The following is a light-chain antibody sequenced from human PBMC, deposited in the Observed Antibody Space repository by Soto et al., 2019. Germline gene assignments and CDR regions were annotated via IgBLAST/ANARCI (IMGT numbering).Light chain of an antibody. V-gene: IGKV3-20*01. CDR3: QQFGTSPLT. CDR1: SRVSGSE. CDR2: GAS. J-gene: IGKJ4*01. Sequence: EILMTQSPATMSLSPGERATLSCRSRSRVSGSELACYTQKPGQAPRLVMYGASNRATGIPARFGGSGSGTEFTLTISRLEPEDSEVYYCQQFGTSPLTFGGGTKVDI.